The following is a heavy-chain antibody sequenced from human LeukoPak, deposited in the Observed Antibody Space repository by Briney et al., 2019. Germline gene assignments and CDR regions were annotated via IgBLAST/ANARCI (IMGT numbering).Heavy chain of an antibody. V-gene: IGHV3-73*01. CDR3: TTPNEGNWFDP. CDR1: GFTFSDSA. J-gene: IGHJ5*02. CDR2: IRDKGYGHAT. Sequence: PGGSLKLSCAASGFTFSDSAIHWVRQASGKGLEWVGRIRDKGYGHATACAASVKGRFTLSRDDSKNTAYLQMNSLKTEDTALYYCTTPNEGNWFDPWGQGTLVTVSS. D-gene: IGHD2-8*01.